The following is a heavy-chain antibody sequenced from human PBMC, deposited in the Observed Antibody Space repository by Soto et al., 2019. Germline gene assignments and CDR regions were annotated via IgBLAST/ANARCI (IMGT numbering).Heavy chain of an antibody. J-gene: IGHJ6*02. V-gene: IGHV1-46*01. Sequence: ASVKVSCKASGYTFTSYYMHWVRQAPGQGLEWMGIINPSGGSTSYAQKFQGRVTMARDTSTSTVYMELSSLRSEDTAVYYCARACSSTSCLYYYYYYGMDVWGQGTMVTVSS. CDR3: ARACSSTSCLYYYYYYGMDV. CDR2: INPSGGST. CDR1: GYTFTSYY. D-gene: IGHD2-2*01.